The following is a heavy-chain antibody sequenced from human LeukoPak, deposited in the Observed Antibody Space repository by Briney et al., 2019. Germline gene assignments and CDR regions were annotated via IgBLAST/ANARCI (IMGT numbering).Heavy chain of an antibody. D-gene: IGHD1-26*01. CDR1: GAFISNYF. CDR3: ARQPNVAVHYFDP. CDR2: IYSSGSI. J-gene: IGHJ5*02. V-gene: IGHV4-59*08. Sequence: SETLSLTCTVSGAFISNYFWTWIRQPPGKGLEWIGYIYSSGSINYNPSLKSRVTISADTSKNYFSLKLRFVTAADTAVYYCARQPNVAVHYFDPWGQGILVTVSS.